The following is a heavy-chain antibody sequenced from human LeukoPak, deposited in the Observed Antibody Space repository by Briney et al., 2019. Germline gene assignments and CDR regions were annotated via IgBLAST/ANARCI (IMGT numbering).Heavy chain of an antibody. CDR3: ARAGLIAAAGKRDAFDI. Sequence: ASVKVSCKASGYTFTGYYMHWVRQAPGQGLEWMGWINPNSGGTNYAQKFQGRVTMTRDTSISTAYMELSRLRSDDTAVYYCARAGLIAAAGKRDAFDIWGQGTMVTVSS. CDR1: GYTFTGYY. J-gene: IGHJ3*02. D-gene: IGHD6-13*01. V-gene: IGHV1-2*02. CDR2: INPNSGGT.